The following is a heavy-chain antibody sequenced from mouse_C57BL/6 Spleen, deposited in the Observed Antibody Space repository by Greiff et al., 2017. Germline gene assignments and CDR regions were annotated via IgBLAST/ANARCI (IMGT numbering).Heavy chain of an antibody. Sequence: VQLQQSGAELARPGASVKLSCKASGYTFTSYGISWVKQRTGQGLEWIGEIYPRSGNTYYNEKFKGKATLTADKSSSTAYMELRSLTSEDSAVXFCARSTVVEYYAMDYWGQGTSVTVSS. CDR2: IYPRSGNT. CDR1: GYTFTSYG. V-gene: IGHV1-81*01. J-gene: IGHJ4*01. CDR3: ARSTVVEYYAMDY. D-gene: IGHD1-1*01.